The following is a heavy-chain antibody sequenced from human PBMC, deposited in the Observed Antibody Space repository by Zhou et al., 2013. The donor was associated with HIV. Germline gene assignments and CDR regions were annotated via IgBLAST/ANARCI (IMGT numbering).Heavy chain of an antibody. Sequence: QVQLVQSGADVKKPGASVKVSCKASGFTFTDYYMHWVRQAPGQGLEWMGWINPNSGGTNYAQKFQGRVTMTRDTSISTAYMELSRLRSDDTAVYYCARARYYYGSGSYYPFDYWGRGNPGHRLL. J-gene: IGHJ4*02. V-gene: IGHV1-2*02. CDR2: INPNSGGT. D-gene: IGHD3-10*01. CDR3: ARARYYYGSGSYYPFDY. CDR1: GFTFTDYY.